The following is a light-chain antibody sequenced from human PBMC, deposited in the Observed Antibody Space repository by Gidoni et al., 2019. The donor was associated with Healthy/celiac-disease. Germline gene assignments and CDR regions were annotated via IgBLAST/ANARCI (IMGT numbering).Light chain of an antibody. V-gene: IGKV1-39*01. CDR1: QSISSY. CDR3: QQSYSTPRT. J-gene: IGKJ2*01. Sequence: DIQMTQSPSSLSASVGDRVTITCRASQSISSYLNWYQQKPGKAPKLLIYAASSLQSGVPSRFRGSGSGTDFTLTISSLQPEYFATYYCQQSYSTPRTLGQGTKLEIK. CDR2: AAS.